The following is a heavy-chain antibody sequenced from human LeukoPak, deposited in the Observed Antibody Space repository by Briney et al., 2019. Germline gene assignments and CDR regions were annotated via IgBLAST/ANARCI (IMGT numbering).Heavy chain of an antibody. CDR3: ARDRTGDWYFDL. Sequence: SETLSLTCTVSGGSISSGGYYWNWIRQYSGKDLEWIGYIYYSGSTYYNPSLKSRVTISVDTSKNQFSLKLSSVTAADTAVYYCARDRTGDWYFDLWGRGTLVTVS. J-gene: IGHJ2*01. V-gene: IGHV4-31*03. CDR2: IYYSGST. CDR1: GGSISSGGYY. D-gene: IGHD4-17*01.